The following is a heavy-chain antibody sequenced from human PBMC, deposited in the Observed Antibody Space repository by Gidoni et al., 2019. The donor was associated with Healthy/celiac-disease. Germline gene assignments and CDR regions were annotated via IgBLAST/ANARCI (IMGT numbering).Heavy chain of an antibody. V-gene: IGHV3-30-3*01. CDR1: GFTFRRYA. CDR2: ISYDGSNK. J-gene: IGHJ5*02. D-gene: IGHD6-13*01. Sequence: QVQLVASGGGVVQPGRSLRLSCAVSGFTFRRYAMHWVRQAPGKGMEWVAVISYDGSNKYYADSVKGRFTIYRDNSKNTLYLQMNSLRAEDTAVYYCARVRIAAAGRGWFDPWGQGTLVTVSS. CDR3: ARVRIAAAGRGWFDP.